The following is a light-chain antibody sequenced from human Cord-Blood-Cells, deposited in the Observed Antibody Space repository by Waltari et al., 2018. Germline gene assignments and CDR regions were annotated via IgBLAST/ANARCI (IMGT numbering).Light chain of an antibody. CDR2: DAS. J-gene: IGKJ1*01. Sequence: AIRITQSPSSLSASTGDRVTITCRASQGISSYLAWYQQKPGKAPKLLIYDASTLQSGVPSRFSGSGSGTDFTLTISCLQSEDFATYYCQQYYSYPRTFGQGTKVEIK. CDR1: QGISSY. V-gene: IGKV1-8*01. CDR3: QQYYSYPRT.